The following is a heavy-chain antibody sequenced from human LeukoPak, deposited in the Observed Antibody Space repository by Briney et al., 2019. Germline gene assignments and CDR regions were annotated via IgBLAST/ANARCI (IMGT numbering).Heavy chain of an antibody. D-gene: IGHD1-26*01. CDR3: ARDPPGWELPYYFDY. V-gene: IGHV3-9*01. CDR2: ISWNSGSI. CDR1: GFTLDDYA. J-gene: IGHJ4*02. Sequence: GGSLRLSCVASGFTLDDYAMHWVRQAPGKGLEWVSGISWNSGSIGYEESVKGRFTISRDNAKNSLYLQMNSLRAEDTAVYYCARDPPGWELPYYFDYWGQGTLVTVSS.